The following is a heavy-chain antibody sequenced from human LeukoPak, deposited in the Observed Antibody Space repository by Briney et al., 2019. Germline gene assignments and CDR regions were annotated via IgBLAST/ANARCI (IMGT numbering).Heavy chain of an antibody. Sequence: GGSLRLSCAASGFTFSSYGMHWVRQAPGKGLEWVAVIWYDGSNKYYADSVKGRFTISRDNSKNTLYLQMNSLRAEDTAVYYCAKDLEDSSGSDYWGQGTLVAVSS. J-gene: IGHJ4*02. D-gene: IGHD6-19*01. CDR2: IWYDGSNK. CDR1: GFTFSSYG. V-gene: IGHV3-33*06. CDR3: AKDLEDSSGSDY.